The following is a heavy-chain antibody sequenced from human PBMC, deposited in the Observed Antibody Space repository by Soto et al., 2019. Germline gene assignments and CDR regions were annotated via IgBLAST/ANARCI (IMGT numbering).Heavy chain of an antibody. CDR3: ARGTHPTMAPEDYFDY. Sequence: SSETLSLTCAVYGGSFSGYYWSWIRQPPGKGLEWIGEINHSGSTNYNPSLKSRVTISVDTSKNQFSLKLSSVTAADTAVYYCARGTHPTMAPEDYFDYWGQGTLVTVSS. CDR1: GGSFSGYY. J-gene: IGHJ4*02. V-gene: IGHV4-34*01. D-gene: IGHD3-10*01. CDR2: INHSGST.